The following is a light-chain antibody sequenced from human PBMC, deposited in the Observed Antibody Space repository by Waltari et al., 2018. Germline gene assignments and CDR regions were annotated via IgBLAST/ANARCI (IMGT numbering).Light chain of an antibody. CDR3: QQYYSTPFP. CDR1: LSILHSSENKNQ. Sequence: DIVMTQSPDSLSVSLGERATIHCKSSLSILHSSENKNQLGWYQQKSGQSPKLLIYGASTRESGVPDRFSGSGYGTDFTLTISSLQTEDVAVYYCQQYYSTPFPFGPGTKVDIK. CDR2: GAS. J-gene: IGKJ3*01. V-gene: IGKV4-1*01.